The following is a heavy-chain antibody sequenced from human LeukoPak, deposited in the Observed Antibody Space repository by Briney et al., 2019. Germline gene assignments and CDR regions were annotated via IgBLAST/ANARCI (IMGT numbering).Heavy chain of an antibody. CDR2: ISYDGSDK. D-gene: IGHD3-16*02. J-gene: IGHJ4*02. Sequence: GGSPRLSCAASGFTFSSYWMHWVRQAPGKGLEWVAVISYDGSDKYYADSVKGRFTISRDNSKNTLYLQMNSLRAEDTAVYYCAKGFMITFGGVIPEGFDYWGQGTLVTVSS. CDR3: AKGFMITFGGVIPEGFDY. CDR1: GFTFSSYW. V-gene: IGHV3-30*18.